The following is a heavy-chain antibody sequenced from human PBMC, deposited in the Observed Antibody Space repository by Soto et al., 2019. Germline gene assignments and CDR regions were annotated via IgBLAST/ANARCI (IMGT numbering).Heavy chain of an antibody. CDR2: IIPILGIA. Sequence: QVQLVQSGAEVKKPGSSVKVSCKASGGTFSSYTISWVRQAPGQGLEWMGRIIPILGIANYAQKFQGRVTITADKSTSTAYMELSSLRSEDTAVYYCARDIVVVVAATRGYYMVVWGKGTTVTVSS. D-gene: IGHD2-15*01. V-gene: IGHV1-69*08. CDR1: GGTFSSYT. CDR3: ARDIVVVVAATRGYYMVV. J-gene: IGHJ6*03.